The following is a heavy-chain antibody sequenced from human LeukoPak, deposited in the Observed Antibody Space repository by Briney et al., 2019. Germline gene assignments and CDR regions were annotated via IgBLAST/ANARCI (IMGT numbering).Heavy chain of an antibody. CDR2: IYHGGSA. CDR3: AITTRDDFGEYFFDY. D-gene: IGHD4-17*01. J-gene: IGHJ4*02. CDR1: GGSIRTYY. V-gene: IGHV4-59*01. Sequence: PSETLSLTCAVSGGSIRTYYWSWVRQPPGKGLEWIGYIYHGGSAVYSPSPRSRVTISVARPNNHFSLKLTSVTAADTAVYFCAITTRDDFGEYFFDYWGQGTLVTVSS.